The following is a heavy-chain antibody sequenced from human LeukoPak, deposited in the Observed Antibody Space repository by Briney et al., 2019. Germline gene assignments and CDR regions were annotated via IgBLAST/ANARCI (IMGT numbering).Heavy chain of an antibody. CDR3: ARVSGVGATSRIGYYYGMDV. D-gene: IGHD1-26*01. Sequence: PSETLSLTCTVSGGSISSYYWSWIRQPPGKGLEWIGYIYYSGSTNYNPSLKSRVTISVDTSKNQFSLKLSSVTAADTAVYYCARVSGVGATSRIGYYYGMDVWSQGTTVTVSS. CDR2: IYYSGST. V-gene: IGHV4-59*01. CDR1: GGSISSYY. J-gene: IGHJ6*02.